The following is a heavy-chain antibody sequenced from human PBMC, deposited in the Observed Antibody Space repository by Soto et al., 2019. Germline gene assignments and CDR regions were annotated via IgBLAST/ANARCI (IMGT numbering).Heavy chain of an antibody. J-gene: IGHJ3*02. CDR1: GYTFTSYA. Sequence: ASVKVSCKASGYTFTSYAMHWVRQAPGQRLEWMGWINAGNGNTKYSQKFQGRVTITRDTSASTAYMELSSLRSEDTAVYYCARGSGRITIFGVVIPLDAFDIWGQGTMVTVSS. CDR3: ARGSGRITIFGVVIPLDAFDI. CDR2: INAGNGNT. V-gene: IGHV1-3*01. D-gene: IGHD3-3*01.